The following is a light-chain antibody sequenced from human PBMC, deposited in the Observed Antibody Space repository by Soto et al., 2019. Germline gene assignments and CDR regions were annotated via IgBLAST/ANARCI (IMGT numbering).Light chain of an antibody. CDR1: SSNIGSNT. CDR3: AAWDDSLNGPFYV. Sequence: QSVLTQPPSASGTPGQRVTISCSGSSSNIGSNTVNWYQQLPGTAPKLLIYSNNQRPSGVPDRFSGSKSGTSASLAISGRQCEDEADYDCAAWDDSLNGPFYVFGTGTKLTVL. CDR2: SNN. V-gene: IGLV1-44*01. J-gene: IGLJ1*01.